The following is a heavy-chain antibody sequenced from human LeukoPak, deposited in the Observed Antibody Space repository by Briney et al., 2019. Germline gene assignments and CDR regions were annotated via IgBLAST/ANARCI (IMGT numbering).Heavy chain of an antibody. D-gene: IGHD5-18*01. CDR3: ARDQDVDTAMVTSYYYYYYGMDV. Sequence: PGGSLRLSCAASGFTFSSYWMSWVRQAPGKGLEWVANIKQDGSEKYYVDSVKGRFTISRDNAKNSLYLQMNSLRAEDTAVYYCARDQDVDTAMVTSYYYYYYGMDVWGQGTTVTVSS. V-gene: IGHV3-7*01. J-gene: IGHJ6*02. CDR2: IKQDGSEK. CDR1: GFTFSSYW.